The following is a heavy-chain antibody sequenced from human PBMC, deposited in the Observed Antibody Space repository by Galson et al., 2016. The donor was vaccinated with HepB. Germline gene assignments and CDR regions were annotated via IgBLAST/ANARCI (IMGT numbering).Heavy chain of an antibody. CDR1: GFTFTTYW. V-gene: IGHV3-7*03. J-gene: IGHJ4*02. CDR3: ATPDEGSGRIFDY. D-gene: IGHD2-15*01. Sequence: SLRLSCAASGFTFTTYWMTWVRQAPGKGLEWVANIKQDGSEKYYVDSVKGRFTISRDNAKNSLYLQMNSLRAEDTAVYYCATPDEGSGRIFDYWGQGTLATVSS. CDR2: IKQDGSEK.